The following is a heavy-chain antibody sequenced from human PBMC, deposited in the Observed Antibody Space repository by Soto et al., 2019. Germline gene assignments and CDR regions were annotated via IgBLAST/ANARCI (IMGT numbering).Heavy chain of an antibody. D-gene: IGHD3-3*01. V-gene: IGHV4-39*01. J-gene: IGHJ5*02. Sequence: QLQLQESGPGLVKPSETLSLTCTVSGGSISSSSYYWGWIRQPPGKGLEWIGSIYYSGSTYYNPSLKSRVTISVDTSKNQCSLKLSSVTAADTAVYYCARRADDFWSGGTGWFDPWGQGTLVTVSS. CDR3: ARRADDFWSGGTGWFDP. CDR2: IYYSGST. CDR1: GGSISSSSYY.